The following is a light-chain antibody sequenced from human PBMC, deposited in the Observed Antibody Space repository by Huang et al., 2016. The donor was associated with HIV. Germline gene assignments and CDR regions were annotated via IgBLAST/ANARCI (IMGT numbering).Light chain of an antibody. Sequence: EIVMTQSPVTMSVSQGERASLSCRASQNSSKNVAVFQQDPGQAPRLLIYGASPRATGIPARFSGSGSGTEFTLTISSLQSADVAVYYCQQYDNWPPRSAFGQGTKVEIK. CDR1: QNSSKN. J-gene: IGKJ1*01. CDR3: QQYDNWPPRSA. V-gene: IGKV3-15*01. CDR2: GAS.